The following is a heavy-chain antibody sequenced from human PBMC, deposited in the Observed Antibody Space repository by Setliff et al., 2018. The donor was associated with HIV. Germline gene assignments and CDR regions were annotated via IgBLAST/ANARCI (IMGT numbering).Heavy chain of an antibody. CDR2: IYSGGTT. D-gene: IGHD4-17*01. J-gene: IGHJ4*02. CDR1: GFTVSSNY. CDR3: ARGSHDATSVTTPFDY. V-gene: IGHV3-66*02. Sequence: GGSLRLSCAVSGFTVSSNYMTWVRQAPGKGLEWVSLIYSGGTTHYADSVKGRFTISRDDSKNTLFLQMDSLRPEDTAIYFCARGSHDATSVTTPFDYWGQGTLVTVSS.